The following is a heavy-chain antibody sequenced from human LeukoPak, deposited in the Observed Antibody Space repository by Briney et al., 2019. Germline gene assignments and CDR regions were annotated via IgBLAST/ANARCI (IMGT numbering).Heavy chain of an antibody. CDR1: GGTFSSYA. V-gene: IGHV1-69*13. CDR2: IIPIFGTA. D-gene: IGHD3-10*01. J-gene: IGHJ4*02. Sequence: GASVTVSCKASGGTFSSYAISWVRQAPGQGLEWMGGIIPIFGTANYAQKFQGRVTITADESTSTAYMELSSLGSEDTAVYYCAREGITMVRGVIIPSQNFDYWGQGTLVTVSS. CDR3: AREGITMVRGVIIPSQNFDY.